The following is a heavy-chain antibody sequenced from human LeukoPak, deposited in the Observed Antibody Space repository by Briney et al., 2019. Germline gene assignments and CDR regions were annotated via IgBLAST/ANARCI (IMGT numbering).Heavy chain of an antibody. Sequence: GASLKISCKGSGYSFSSYWIGWVRQLPGKGLEWMGIIYPRDSDTRYSPSFQGQVTISADKSISTAYLQWSSLKASDTAMYYCARHESDGDYAWGQGTLVTVSS. CDR2: IYPRDSDT. J-gene: IGHJ5*02. D-gene: IGHD3-16*01. V-gene: IGHV5-51*01. CDR1: GYSFSSYW. CDR3: ARHESDGDYA.